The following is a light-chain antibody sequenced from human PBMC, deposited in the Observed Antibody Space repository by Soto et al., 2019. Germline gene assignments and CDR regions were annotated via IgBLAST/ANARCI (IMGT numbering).Light chain of an antibody. J-gene: IGKJ4*01. CDR1: RSVLYKSNNKNH. V-gene: IGKV4-1*01. CDR3: QQYFDVPFT. Sequence: DIVMTQSPDSLSVSLVERAIMNCKCSRSVLYKSNNKNHLAWYQQKPGQPPQLIIYWASTRESGVPERFSGSGSGTDFTLTISSLEAEDVAFYWCQQYFDVPFTFGGGTKVDIK. CDR2: WAS.